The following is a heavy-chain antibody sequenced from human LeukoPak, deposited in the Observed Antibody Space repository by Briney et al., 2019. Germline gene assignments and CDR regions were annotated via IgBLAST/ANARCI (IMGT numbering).Heavy chain of an antibody. D-gene: IGHD3-16*01. CDR1: GFTFSSYW. V-gene: IGHV3-7*05. CDR3: TEGGVATWVELS. J-gene: IGHJ3*01. CDR2: IKQEGRAK. Sequence: GGALRLSCAASGFTFSSYWMSWVRQAPGKGLEWVCNIKQEGRAKYYVDSLKGRFTISRDNAKNSLYLQINSLRAQDTAVYYFTEGGVATWVELSWGQGKLVTVSS.